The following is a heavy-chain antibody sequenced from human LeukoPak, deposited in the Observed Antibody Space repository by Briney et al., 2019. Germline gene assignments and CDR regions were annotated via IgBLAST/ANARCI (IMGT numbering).Heavy chain of an antibody. Sequence: SETLSLTCTVSGGSISSSSYYWGWIRQPPGRGLEWIGSIYYSGSTYYNPSLKSRVTISVDTSKNQFSLKLSSVTAADTAVYYCARLRGYCSSTSCPPDYWGQGTLVTVSS. CDR3: ARLRGYCSSTSCPPDY. D-gene: IGHD2-2*01. CDR2: IYYSGST. J-gene: IGHJ4*02. CDR1: GGSISSSSYY. V-gene: IGHV4-39*01.